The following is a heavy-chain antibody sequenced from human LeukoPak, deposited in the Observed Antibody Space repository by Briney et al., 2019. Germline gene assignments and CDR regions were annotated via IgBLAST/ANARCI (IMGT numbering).Heavy chain of an antibody. J-gene: IGHJ4*02. D-gene: IGHD3-22*01. CDR3: ARDWVASYDSSGYV. Sequence: ASVKVSCKASAYTFTAYHMHWVRQAPGQGLEWMGWINPNSGGTNYAQKFQGRVTMTRDTSISTAYMELSRLRSDDTAVYYCARDWVASYDSSGYVWGQGTLVTVSS. CDR1: AYTFTAYH. CDR2: INPNSGGT. V-gene: IGHV1-2*02.